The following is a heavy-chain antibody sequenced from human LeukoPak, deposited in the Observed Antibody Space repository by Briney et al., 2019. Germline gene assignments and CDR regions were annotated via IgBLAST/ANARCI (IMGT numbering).Heavy chain of an antibody. CDR3: ARRLLGGSGSFDY. D-gene: IGHD3-10*01. CDR2: IHPVDSDT. V-gene: IGHV5-51*01. CDR1: GYSVTSYW. Sequence: GESLKISCKGPGYSVTSYWIGWVRQMPGKGLEWMGLIHPVDSDTGYSPSFQGQVTTSADKSISTAYLQWSSLKATDTAMYYCARRLLGGSGSFDYWGQGTVVTVSS. J-gene: IGHJ4*02.